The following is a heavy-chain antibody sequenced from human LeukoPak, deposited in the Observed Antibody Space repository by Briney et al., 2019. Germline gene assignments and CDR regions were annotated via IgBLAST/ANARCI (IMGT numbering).Heavy chain of an antibody. J-gene: IGHJ4*02. Sequence: GGSLRLSCAASQFTFNNNAMSWVRQAPGKGLEWVSGLSGDSGSIYYAASVKGRFTISRDNSKNMLYLQMNSLRAEDTAVYYCTRFRGSGSSTLYSFDYWGQGSLVTVAP. CDR3: TRFRGSGSSTLYSFDY. CDR1: QFTFNNNA. D-gene: IGHD3-10*01. V-gene: IGHV3-23*01. CDR2: LSGDSGSI.